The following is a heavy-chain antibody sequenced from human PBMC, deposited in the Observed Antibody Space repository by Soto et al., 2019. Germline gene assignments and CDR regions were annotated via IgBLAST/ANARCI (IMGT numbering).Heavy chain of an antibody. CDR1: GYTFTSYG. Sequence: QVQLVQSGAEVKKPGASVKVSCKASGYTFTSYGISWVRQAPGQGLEWMGWISAYNGNTNYAQKLQDRVTMTTDTTTHTAYLERRSRRSDDAAVYYCARGWVFRYRSRWYNDAFDIWGQGTMGTVSS. CDR3: ARGWVFRYRSRWYNDAFDI. V-gene: IGHV1-18*01. CDR2: ISAYNGNT. D-gene: IGHD6-13*01. J-gene: IGHJ3*02.